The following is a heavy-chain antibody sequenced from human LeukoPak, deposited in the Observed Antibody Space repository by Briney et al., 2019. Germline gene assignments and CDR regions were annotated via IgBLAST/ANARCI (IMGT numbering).Heavy chain of an antibody. Sequence: PGGSLRLSCAASGFTFSSYWMSWVRQAPGKGLGWVANIKQDGSEKYYVDSVKGRFTISRDNAKNSLYLQMNSLRAEDTAVYYCASTGIAVAGIGSYYFDYWGQGTLVTVSS. CDR2: IKQDGSEK. D-gene: IGHD6-19*01. J-gene: IGHJ4*02. V-gene: IGHV3-7*01. CDR3: ASTGIAVAGIGSYYFDY. CDR1: GFTFSSYW.